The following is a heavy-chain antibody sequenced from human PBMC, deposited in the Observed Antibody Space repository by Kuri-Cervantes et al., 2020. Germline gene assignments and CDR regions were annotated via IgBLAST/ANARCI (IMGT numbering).Heavy chain of an antibody. CDR2: ITPIFGTG. V-gene: IGHV1-69*05. CDR1: GGTFGSNA. CDR3: AKNIAAAGTWDWFDP. D-gene: IGHD6-25*01. J-gene: IGHJ5*02. Sequence: SVKVSCKASGGTFGSNAISWVRQAPGQGLEWMGGITPIFGTGNYAQKFQGRVTITTDESTNTAYMELRSLRYDDTAVYYCAKNIAAAGTWDWFDPWGQGTLVTVSS.